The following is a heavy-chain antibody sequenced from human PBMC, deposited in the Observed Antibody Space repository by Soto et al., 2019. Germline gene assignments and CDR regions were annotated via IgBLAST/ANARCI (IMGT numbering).Heavy chain of an antibody. CDR1: GFTFSSYG. V-gene: IGHV3-30*03. J-gene: IGHJ4*02. CDR2: ISYDGSNK. CDR3: ATFMTTVTTTDY. D-gene: IGHD4-17*01. Sequence: QVQLVESGGGVVQPGRSLRLSCAASGFTFSSYGMHWVRQAPGKGLEWVAVISYDGSNKYYADSVKGRFTISRDNSKNKLYLQMNSLIDEDTAVYYCATFMTTVTTTDYWGQGTLVTVSS.